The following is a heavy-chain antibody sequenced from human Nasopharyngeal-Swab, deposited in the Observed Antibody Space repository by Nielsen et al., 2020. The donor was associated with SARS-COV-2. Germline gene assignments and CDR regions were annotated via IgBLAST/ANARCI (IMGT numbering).Heavy chain of an antibody. CDR3: ARWRYCTNGVCYGHNDAFDI. J-gene: IGHJ3*02. CDR2: ISAYNGKT. V-gene: IGHV1-18*01. Sequence: WVRQAPGQVIEWMVWISAYNGKTNYAQKLQGRVTMTTDTSTSTAYMELRSLRYDDTAVYYCARWRYCTNGVCYGHNDAFDIWGQGTMVTVSS. D-gene: IGHD2-8*01.